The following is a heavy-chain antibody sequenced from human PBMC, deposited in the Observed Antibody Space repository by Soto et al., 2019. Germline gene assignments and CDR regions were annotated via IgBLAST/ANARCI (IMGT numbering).Heavy chain of an antibody. V-gene: IGHV1-69*13. CDR2: IIPIFGTP. Sequence: SVKVSCKASGGTFTDLGLHWVRQAPGQGLEWMGGIIPIFGTPNYAQKFQGRVVITADEFTSTAHMELSSLRSEDTAVYYCARGWDHYDSSGLLTWFDPWGQGTLVTVSS. CDR3: ARGWDHYDSSGLLTWFDP. J-gene: IGHJ5*02. CDR1: GGTFTDLG. D-gene: IGHD3-22*01.